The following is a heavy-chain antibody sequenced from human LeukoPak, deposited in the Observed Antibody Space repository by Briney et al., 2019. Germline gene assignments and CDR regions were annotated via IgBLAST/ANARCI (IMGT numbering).Heavy chain of an antibody. CDR3: ARDHEWGRAYFDY. CDR1: GFTFSSYG. J-gene: IGHJ4*02. D-gene: IGHD1-26*01. Sequence: GGSLRLSCVASGFTFSSYGMHWVRQAPGKGLEWVAVISYDGSNKYYADSVKGRFTISRDNSKNTLYLQMNSLRAEDTAVYYCARDHEWGRAYFDYWGQGTLVTASS. CDR2: ISYDGSNK. V-gene: IGHV3-30*03.